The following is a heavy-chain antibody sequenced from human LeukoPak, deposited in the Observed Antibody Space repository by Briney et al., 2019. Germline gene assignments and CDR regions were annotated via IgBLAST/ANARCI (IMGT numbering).Heavy chain of an antibody. D-gene: IGHD6-13*01. V-gene: IGHV3-11*06. J-gene: IGHJ6*04. CDR3: AREYSSSWYGPDYYYYGMDV. CDR2: ISSSSSYT. CDR1: GFTFSDCY. Sequence: KPGGSLRLSCAASGFTFSDCYISWIRQAPGKGLEWVSYISSSSSYTNYADSVKGRFTISRDNAKNSLYLQMNSLRAEDTAVYYCAREYSSSWYGPDYYYYGMDVWGKGTTVTVSS.